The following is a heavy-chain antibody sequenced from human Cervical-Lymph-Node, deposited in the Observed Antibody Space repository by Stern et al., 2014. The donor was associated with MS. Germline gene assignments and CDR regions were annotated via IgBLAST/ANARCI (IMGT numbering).Heavy chain of an antibody. D-gene: IGHD6-19*01. J-gene: IGHJ4*02. CDR1: GDSISSGSYF. Sequence: VQLEESGPGLVKPSQTLSLTCTVSGDSISSGSYFWSWIRQPAGKGLEWIGRVYISGSTHSNPSLRSRVTISVDTSKNQFSLRLTSVTASDTAMYYCAREKSGWFPLDNWGQGTLVIVSS. CDR2: VYISGST. V-gene: IGHV4-61*02. CDR3: AREKSGWFPLDN.